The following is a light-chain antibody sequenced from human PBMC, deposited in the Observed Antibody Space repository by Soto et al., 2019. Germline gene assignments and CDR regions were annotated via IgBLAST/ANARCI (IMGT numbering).Light chain of an antibody. CDR2: DAS. CDR1: QSVSSY. J-gene: IGKJ4*01. CDR3: HQRGDWPLT. V-gene: IGKV3-11*01. Sequence: EIVLTQSPATLSFSPGERATLSCRASQSVSSYLAWYQQKPGQAPRLLIFDASNRATGIPARFSGSVSGTDFTLTISSLEPEDFAVYYCHQRGDWPLTFGGGTKVEIK.